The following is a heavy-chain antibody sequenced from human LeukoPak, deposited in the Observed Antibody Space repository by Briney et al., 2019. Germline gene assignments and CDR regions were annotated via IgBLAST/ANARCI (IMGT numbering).Heavy chain of an antibody. CDR2: IYSGGTT. D-gene: IGHD6-25*01. CDR3: VRGAAGDC. V-gene: IGHV3-53*01. J-gene: IGHJ4*02. CDR1: GFTVSTNY. Sequence: SGGSLRLSCAASGFTVSTNYMSWVRQAPGKGLEWVSVIYSGGTTYYADSVKGRFTIYRDNSKNTVYLQMNSLIGEDTAVYYCVRGAAGDCWGQGTLVTVSS.